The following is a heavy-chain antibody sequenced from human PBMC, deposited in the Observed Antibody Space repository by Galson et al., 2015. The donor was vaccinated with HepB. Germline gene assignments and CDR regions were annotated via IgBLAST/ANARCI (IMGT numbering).Heavy chain of an antibody. V-gene: IGHV3-30*18. Sequence: SLRLSCAASGFTFSNYGMHWVRQAPGKGLGWVAVISYDGSNKYYADSVKGRFTISRDNSKNTLYLQMNSLRAEDTAVYYCAKDFGYYDNSGYSSGDAFDIWGQGTMVTVSS. D-gene: IGHD3-22*01. CDR2: ISYDGSNK. CDR1: GFTFSNYG. J-gene: IGHJ3*02. CDR3: AKDFGYYDNSGYSSGDAFDI.